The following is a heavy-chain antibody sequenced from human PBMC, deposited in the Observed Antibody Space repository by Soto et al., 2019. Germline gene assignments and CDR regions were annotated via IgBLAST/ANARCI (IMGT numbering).Heavy chain of an antibody. CDR1: GYTFTGYY. Sequence: ASVMVSCQGSGYTFTGYYMHWVRQAPGQGLEWMGWINPNSGGTNYAQKFQGWVTMTRDTSISTAYMELSRLRSDDTAEYYCAMGSGGSGSYYNYYYYGMDVWGQGTTVTVSS. CDR3: AMGSGGSGSYYNYYYYGMDV. CDR2: INPNSGGT. D-gene: IGHD3-10*01. V-gene: IGHV1-2*04. J-gene: IGHJ6*02.